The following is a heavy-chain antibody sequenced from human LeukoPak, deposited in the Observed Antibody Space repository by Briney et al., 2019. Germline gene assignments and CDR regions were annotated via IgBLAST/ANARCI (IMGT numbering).Heavy chain of an antibody. V-gene: IGHV1-69*04. D-gene: IGHD3-22*01. CDR2: IIPIFGIA. J-gene: IGHJ4*02. Sequence: ASVKVSCKASGGTFSSYAISWVREAPGQGREGMGRIIPIFGIANYAQKFQGRVTITADKSTSTAYMELSSLRSEDTAVYYCARGGYYDSSGYYLDYWGQGTLVTVSS. CDR3: ARGGYYDSSGYYLDY. CDR1: GGTFSSYA.